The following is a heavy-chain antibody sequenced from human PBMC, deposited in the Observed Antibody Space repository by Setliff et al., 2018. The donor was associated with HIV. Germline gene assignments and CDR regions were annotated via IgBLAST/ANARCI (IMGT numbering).Heavy chain of an antibody. CDR2: IYYSVST. V-gene: IGHV4-59*11. D-gene: IGHD3-3*01. J-gene: IGHJ6*03. CDR3: ARGVVDYDFWSGSGDYYYMDV. CDR1: GGSMNSHY. Sequence: SETLSLTCDVSGGSMNSHYWSWIRQSPGRGLEWIGYIYYSVSTKYNPSLKSRVSMSIDTSKNQFSLKMSSVTAADTAVYYCARGVVDYDFWSGSGDYYYMDVWGKGTTVTVSS.